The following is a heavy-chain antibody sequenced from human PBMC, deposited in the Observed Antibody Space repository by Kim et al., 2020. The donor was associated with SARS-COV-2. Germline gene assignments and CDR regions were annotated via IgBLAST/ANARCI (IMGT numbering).Heavy chain of an antibody. J-gene: IGHJ6*02. CDR2: IIPIFGTA. D-gene: IGHD6-19*01. V-gene: IGHV1-69*13. CDR3: ASLYSSGWYGLGYYGMDV. Sequence: SVKVSCKASGGTFSSYAISWVRQAPGQGLEWMGGIIPIFGTANYAQKFQGRVTITADESTSTAYMELSSLRSEDTAVYYCASLYSSGWYGLGYYGMDVWGPGATVTVSS. CDR1: GGTFSSYA.